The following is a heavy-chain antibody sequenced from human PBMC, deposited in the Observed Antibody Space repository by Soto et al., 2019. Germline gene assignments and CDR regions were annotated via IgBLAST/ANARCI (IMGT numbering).Heavy chain of an antibody. CDR1: CGSFSGYY. J-gene: IGHJ6*02. D-gene: IGHD5-18*01. V-gene: IGHV4-34*01. Sequence: LTCALYCGSFSGYYWSWIRQPQGKGLECIGEINHSGSTNYDPYLKSLVTISVDTSKDQVSLKLSSVTAADTAVYYCARDPGYSYGYERYFYYYGMEGWGQGTTVHVSS. CDR3: ARDPGYSYGYERYFYYYGMEG. CDR2: INHSGST.